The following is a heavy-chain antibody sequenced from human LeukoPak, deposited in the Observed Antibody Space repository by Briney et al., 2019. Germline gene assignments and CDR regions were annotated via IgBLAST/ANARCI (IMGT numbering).Heavy chain of an antibody. Sequence: SETLSLTCAVSGGSISSSNWWSWVRQPPGKGLEWIGEIYHSGSTNYNPSLKSRVTISVDKPKNQFSLKLSSVTAADTAVYYCARGIYDILTGYYTGRWFDPWGQGTLVTVSS. J-gene: IGHJ5*02. CDR2: IYHSGST. V-gene: IGHV4-4*02. CDR3: ARGIYDILTGYYTGRWFDP. CDR1: GGSISSSNW. D-gene: IGHD3-9*01.